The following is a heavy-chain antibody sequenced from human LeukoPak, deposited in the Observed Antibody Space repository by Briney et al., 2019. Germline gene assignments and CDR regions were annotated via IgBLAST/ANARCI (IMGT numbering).Heavy chain of an antibody. CDR2: IYHSGST. Sequence: PSETLSLTCAVSGSSIRSNYYWGWFRQPPGKGLEWIGSIYHSGSTSYNPSLKSRVTISVDTSQNQFSLKLNSVNAADTAVYYCARDTTDRFFDYWGQGTLVTVSS. J-gene: IGHJ4*02. CDR3: ARDTTDRFFDY. V-gene: IGHV4-38-2*02. D-gene: IGHD4-17*01. CDR1: GSSIRSNYY.